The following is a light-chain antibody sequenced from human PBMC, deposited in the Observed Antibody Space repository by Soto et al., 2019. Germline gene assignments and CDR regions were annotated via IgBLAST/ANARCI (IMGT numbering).Light chain of an antibody. V-gene: IGLV2-11*01. Sequence: QSALTQPRSVSGSPGQSVAISCTGTSSDVGTYKYVSWYQQHPGKAPKLRIYDVTERPSGVPDRFSASKSGNTASLTISGLQTEDEADYYCCSYAGTDTPVVFGGGTKLTVL. CDR2: DVT. CDR3: CSYAGTDTPVV. CDR1: SSDVGTYKY. J-gene: IGLJ2*01.